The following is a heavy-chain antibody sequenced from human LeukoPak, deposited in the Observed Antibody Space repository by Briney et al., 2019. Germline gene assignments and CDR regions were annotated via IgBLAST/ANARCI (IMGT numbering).Heavy chain of an antibody. CDR3: AREGGDYFDY. V-gene: IGHV3-23*01. D-gene: IGHD3-16*01. CDR1: GFTFSSYA. J-gene: IGHJ4*02. CDR2: ISGSGGST. Sequence: GGSLRLSCAASGFTFSSYAMSWVRQAPGKGLEWVSAISGSGGSTYYADSVKGRFTISRDNSKNTLYLQMNSLKDEDSAVYYCAREGGDYFDYWGQGNLVTVSS.